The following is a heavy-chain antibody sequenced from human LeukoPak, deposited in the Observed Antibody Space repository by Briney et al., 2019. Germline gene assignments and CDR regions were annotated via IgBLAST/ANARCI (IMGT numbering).Heavy chain of an antibody. D-gene: IGHD3-22*01. J-gene: IGHJ4*02. CDR3: AKDYNWAYDSSGYYDY. CDR1: EFTLDVFA. Sequence: GGSLNPSCPAPEFTLDVFALNGFGQAQGRGLSGASLIGGDGGRTYYADSVKGRFTISRDNSKNSLYLQMNSLRTEDTALYYCAKDYNWAYDSSGYYDYWGQGTLVTVSS. CDR2: IGGDGGRT. V-gene: IGHV3-43*02.